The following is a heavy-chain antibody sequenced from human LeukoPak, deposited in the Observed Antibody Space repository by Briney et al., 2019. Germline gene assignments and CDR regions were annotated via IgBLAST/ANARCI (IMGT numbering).Heavy chain of an antibody. J-gene: IGHJ3*02. D-gene: IGHD2-15*01. CDR1: GGSISSYY. CDR2: IYYSGST. V-gene: IGHV4-59*01. Sequence: SETLSLTCTVSGGSISSYYWSWIRQPPGKGLEWIGYIYYSGSTNYNPSLKSRVTISVDTSKNQFTLKLSSVTAADTAVYYCARTPCSGGSCYSGGAFDIWGQGTMVTVSS. CDR3: ARTPCSGGSCYSGGAFDI.